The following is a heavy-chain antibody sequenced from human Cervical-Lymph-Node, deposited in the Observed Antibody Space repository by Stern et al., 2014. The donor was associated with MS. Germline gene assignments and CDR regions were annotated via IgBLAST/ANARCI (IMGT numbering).Heavy chain of an antibody. CDR1: GFPLSIYS. J-gene: IGHJ5*01. D-gene: IGHD1-1*01. CDR2: ISTISTI. V-gene: IGHV3-48*01. Sequence: VQLVESGGGLVQPGGSLRLSCAASGFPLSIYSMNWVRQAPGKGLEWVSYISTISTIYYEDSVKGRFTISRDNAKNSLYLQMNSLRAEDTAVYFCARDDWVERLDSWGQGTLVTVSS. CDR3: ARDDWVERLDS.